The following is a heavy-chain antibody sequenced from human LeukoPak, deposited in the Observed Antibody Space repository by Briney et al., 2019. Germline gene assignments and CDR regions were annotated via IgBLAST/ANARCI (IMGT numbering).Heavy chain of an antibody. CDR1: GGSISSYY. V-gene: IGHV4-59*08. D-gene: IGHD3-22*01. J-gene: IGHJ4*02. CDR3: ARQGEDYYDSSGYYYFDY. CDR2: IYYSGST. Sequence: SETLSLTCTVSGGSISSYYWSWIRQPPGKGLEWIGYIYYSGSTNYNPSLKSRVTISVDTSKNQFSLKLSSVTAADTAVYYCARQGEDYYDSSGYYYFDYWGQGTLVTVSS.